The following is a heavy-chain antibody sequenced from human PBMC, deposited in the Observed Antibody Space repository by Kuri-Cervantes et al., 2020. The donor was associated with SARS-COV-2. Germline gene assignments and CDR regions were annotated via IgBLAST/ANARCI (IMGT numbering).Heavy chain of an antibody. J-gene: IGHJ6*02. CDR2: IYYSGST. CDR1: GGSISSYY. V-gene: IGHV4-59*01. CDR3: ARGDCSGGSCYGMDV. D-gene: IGHD2-15*01. Sequence: SETLSLTCTVSGGSISSYYWSWIRQPPGKGLEWIGYIYYSGSTNYNPSLKSRVTISVDTSKNQFSLKLSSVTAADTAVYYCARGDCSGGSCYGMDVWGQETTVTVSS.